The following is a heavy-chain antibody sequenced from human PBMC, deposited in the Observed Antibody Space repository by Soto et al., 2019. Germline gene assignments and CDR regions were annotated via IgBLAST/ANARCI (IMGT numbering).Heavy chain of an antibody. J-gene: IGHJ5*02. CDR3: ARHDIARVVVAATQSWFDP. CDR2: IYYSGST. CDR1: GGSISSSSYY. V-gene: IGHV4-39*01. D-gene: IGHD2-15*01. Sequence: QLQLQESGPGLVKPSETRSLTCTVSGGSISSSSYYWGWIRQPPGKGLEWIGSIYYSGSTYYNPSLKIRVTISVDTSKTRCSLKLSSVTAADTAVYYCARHDIARVVVAATQSWFDPWGQGTLVTVSS.